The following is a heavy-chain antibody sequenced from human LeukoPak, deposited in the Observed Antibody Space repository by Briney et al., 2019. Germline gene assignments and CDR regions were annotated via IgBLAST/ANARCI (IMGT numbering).Heavy chain of an antibody. Sequence: GGSLKRSCAASGFTFSGSAMHWVRQASGKGLEWVGRIRSKANSYATAYAASVKGRFTISRDDSKNTAYLQMNSLKTEDTAVYYCTRRGGYYYDSSGYPDYWGQGTLVTVSS. D-gene: IGHD3-22*01. J-gene: IGHJ4*02. CDR2: IRSKANSYAT. V-gene: IGHV3-73*01. CDR3: TRRGGYYYDSSGYPDY. CDR1: GFTFSGSA.